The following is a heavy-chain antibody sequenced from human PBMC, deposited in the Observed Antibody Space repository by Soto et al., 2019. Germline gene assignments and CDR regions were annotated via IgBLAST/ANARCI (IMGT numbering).Heavy chain of an antibody. Sequence: PGGSLRLSCAASGFTFSNAWMSWVRQAPGKGLEWVGRIKSKTDGGTTDYAAPVKGRFTISRDDSKNTLYLQMNSLKTEDTAVYYCNTTQWLVHIDYWGQGTLVTVSS. V-gene: IGHV3-15*01. CDR3: NTTQWLVHIDY. J-gene: IGHJ4*02. D-gene: IGHD6-19*01. CDR2: IKSKTDGGTT. CDR1: GFTFSNAW.